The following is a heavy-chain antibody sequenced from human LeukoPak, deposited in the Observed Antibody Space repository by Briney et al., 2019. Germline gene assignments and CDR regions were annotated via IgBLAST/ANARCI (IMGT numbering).Heavy chain of an antibody. D-gene: IGHD3-16*01. CDR1: GFTFSSYS. Sequence: GGSLRLSCAASGFTFSSYSMNWVRQAPGKGLEWVSSISSSSSYIYYADSVKGRFTISRDNAKKSLYLQMNSLRAEDTALYYCAKGGRYPYYYYMDVWGKGTTVTISS. CDR2: ISSSSSYI. CDR3: AKGGRYPYYYYMDV. V-gene: IGHV3-21*04. J-gene: IGHJ6*03.